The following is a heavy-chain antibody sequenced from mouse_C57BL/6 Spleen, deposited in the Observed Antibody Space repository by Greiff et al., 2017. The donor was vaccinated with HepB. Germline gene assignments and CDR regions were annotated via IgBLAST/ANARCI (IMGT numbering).Heavy chain of an antibody. CDR1: GFTFSSYG. CDR2: ISSGGSYT. D-gene: IGHD1-1*01. V-gene: IGHV5-6*01. CDR3: ARQGSTPYYYGSSYFDY. J-gene: IGHJ2*01. Sequence: EVMLVESGGDLVKPGGSLKLSCAASGFTFSSYGMSWVRQTPDKRLEWVATISSGGSYTYYPDSVKGRFTISRDNAKNTLYLQMSSLKSEDTAMYYCARQGSTPYYYGSSYFDYWGQGTTLTVSS.